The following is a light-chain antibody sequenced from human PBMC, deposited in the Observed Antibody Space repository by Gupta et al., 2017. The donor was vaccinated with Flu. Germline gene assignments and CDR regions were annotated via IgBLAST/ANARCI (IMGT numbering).Light chain of an antibody. V-gene: IGKV1-5*03. CDR1: QSISSW. Sequence: VGDRVTITCRASQSISSWLAWYQQKPGKAPKLLIYKASSLESGVPSRFSVSGSGTEFTLTISSLQPDDFATYYCQQYYSYWSFGQGTKVEIK. CDR2: KAS. CDR3: QQYYSYWS. J-gene: IGKJ1*01.